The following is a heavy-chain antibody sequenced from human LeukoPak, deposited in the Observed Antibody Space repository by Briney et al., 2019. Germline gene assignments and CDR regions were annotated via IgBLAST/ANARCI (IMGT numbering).Heavy chain of an antibody. Sequence: ASVKVSCKASGYTFTGYYMHWVRQAPGQGLEWMGIINPSGGSTSYAQKFQGRVTMARDTSTSTVYMELSSLRSEDTAVYYCASLFSSGPLGGPWGQGTLVTVSS. CDR1: GYTFTGYY. CDR3: ASLFSSGPLGGP. D-gene: IGHD3-22*01. CDR2: INPSGGST. V-gene: IGHV1-46*01. J-gene: IGHJ5*02.